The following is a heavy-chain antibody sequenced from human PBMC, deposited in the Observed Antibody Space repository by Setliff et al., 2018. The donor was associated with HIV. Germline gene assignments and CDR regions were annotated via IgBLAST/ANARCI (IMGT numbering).Heavy chain of an antibody. V-gene: IGHV1-2*02. Sequence: ASVKVSCKASGYYFTAYYMHWVRQAPGQGLEWMGWINPNTGGTQYAQRFQGGVTVTRDTPIRTAYMELKSLRSDDTAVYFCARDNRTGYSGGWPLDYWGQGTLVTVSS. J-gene: IGHJ4*02. D-gene: IGHD6-19*01. CDR1: GYYFTAYY. CDR3: ARDNRTGYSGGWPLDY. CDR2: INPNTGGT.